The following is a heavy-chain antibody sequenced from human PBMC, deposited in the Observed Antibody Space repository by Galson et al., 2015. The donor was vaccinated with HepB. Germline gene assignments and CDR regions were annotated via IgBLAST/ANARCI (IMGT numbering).Heavy chain of an antibody. V-gene: IGHV3-64D*06. J-gene: IGHJ4*02. CDR3: VNGGYSYGFDY. D-gene: IGHD5-18*01. CDR2: ISSNGGST. CDR1: GFTFSSYA. Sequence: SLRLSCAASGFTFSSYAMHWVRQAPGKGLEYVSAISSNGGSTYYADSVKGRFTISRDNSKNTLYLQMSSLRAEDTAVYYCVNGGYSYGFDYWGQGTLVTVSS.